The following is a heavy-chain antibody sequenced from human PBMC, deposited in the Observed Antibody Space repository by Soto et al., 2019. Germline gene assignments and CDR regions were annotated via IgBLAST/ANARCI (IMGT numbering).Heavy chain of an antibody. D-gene: IGHD2-8*01. CDR2: ISYDGSNK. CDR3: AKGRYCTRASCYMNRPHYDC. J-gene: IGHJ4*02. CDR1: GFTFSNYG. Sequence: GGSLRLSCAASGFTFSNYGMHWVRQAPGKGLEWVSVISYDGSNKYYAEFVRGRFTISRDDSKNTLYLEMNSLRTEDTAVYYCAKGRYCTRASCYMNRPHYDCWGQGVPVTVS. V-gene: IGHV3-30*18.